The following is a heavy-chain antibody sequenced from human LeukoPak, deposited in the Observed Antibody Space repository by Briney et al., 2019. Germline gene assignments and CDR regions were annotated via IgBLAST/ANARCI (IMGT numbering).Heavy chain of an antibody. CDR3: ARGIVVKPSANWFDP. CDR1: GYIFTTYA. CDR2: INADDGNT. J-gene: IGHJ5*02. V-gene: IGHV1-3*01. D-gene: IGHD2-2*01. Sequence: ASVTVSCKTPGYIFTTYAIHWVRQAPGRGLEWMGLINADDGNTRYSQRFQGRVTITRDTSANTAYMELSSLRFEDTAVYYCARGIVVKPSANWFDPWGQGTPVTVSS.